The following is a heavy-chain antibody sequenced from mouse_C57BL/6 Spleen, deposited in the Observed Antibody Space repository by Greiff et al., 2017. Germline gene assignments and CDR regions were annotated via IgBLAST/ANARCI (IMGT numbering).Heavy chain of an antibody. D-gene: IGHD2-4*01. CDR3: ARLYDYDDAGYWYFDV. V-gene: IGHV3-6*01. CDR1: GYSITSGYY. CDR2: ISYDGSN. J-gene: IGHJ1*03. Sequence: ESGPGLVKPSQSLSLTCSVTGYSITSGYYWNWIRQFPGNKLEWMGYISYDGSNNYNPSLKNRISITRDTSKNQFFLKLNSVTTEDTATYYCARLYDYDDAGYWYFDVWGTGTTVTVSS.